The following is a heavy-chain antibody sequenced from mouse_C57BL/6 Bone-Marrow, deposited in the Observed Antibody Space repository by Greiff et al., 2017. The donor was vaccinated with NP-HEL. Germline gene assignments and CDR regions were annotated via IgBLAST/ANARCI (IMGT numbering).Heavy chain of an antibody. CDR3: APIYDGYSCAY. V-gene: IGHV5-6*01. CDR2: ISSGGSYT. J-gene: IGHJ3*01. D-gene: IGHD2-3*01. CDR1: GFTFSSYG. Sequence: EVQVVESGGDLVKPGGSLKLSCAASGFTFSSYGMSWVRQTPDKRLEWVATISSGGSYTYYPDSVTGRFTISRANAKNTRYLQMSILKSEDTAMYYCAPIYDGYSCAYWGQGTLVTVSA.